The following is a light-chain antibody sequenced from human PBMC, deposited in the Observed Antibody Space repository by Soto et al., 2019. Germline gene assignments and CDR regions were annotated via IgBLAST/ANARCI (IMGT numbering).Light chain of an antibody. CDR1: SSDVGSYNR. CDR3: CSYTTRTTYV. Sequence: QSALTQPASVSGSPGQSIAVSCTGTSSDVGSYNRVSWYQQPPGTAPKLIIYDVNNRPLGVPDRFFGSKSGNTASLTISGLQAEYDSYYYCCSYTTRTTYVFGTGTKLTVL. J-gene: IGLJ1*01. CDR2: DVN. V-gene: IGLV2-18*02.